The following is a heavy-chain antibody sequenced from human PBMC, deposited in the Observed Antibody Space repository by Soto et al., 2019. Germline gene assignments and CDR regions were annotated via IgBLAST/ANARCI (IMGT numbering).Heavy chain of an antibody. Sequence: PSETLSLTCTVSGGSISSYYWSWIRQPAGKGLEWIGRIYTSGSTNYNPSLKSRVTMSVDTSKNQFSMKLSAVTAADTAVYYCARAGPYLTGTSFDYWGQGTLVTVSS. CDR2: IYTSGST. D-gene: IGHD1-1*01. J-gene: IGHJ4*02. CDR3: ARAGPYLTGTSFDY. CDR1: GGSISSYY. V-gene: IGHV4-4*07.